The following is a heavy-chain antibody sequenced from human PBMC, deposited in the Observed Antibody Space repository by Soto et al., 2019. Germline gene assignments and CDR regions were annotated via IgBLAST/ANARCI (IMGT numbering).Heavy chain of an antibody. D-gene: IGHD1-26*01. V-gene: IGHV1-69*06. CDR1: GGTFSSYA. CDR2: IIPIFGTA. Sequence: SVKVSFKASGGTFSSYAISWLRQAPGQGLEWMGGIIPIFGTANYAQKFQGRVTITADKSTSTAYMELSSLRSEDTAVYYCARVTKTVGYYGMDVWGQGTTVTVSS. J-gene: IGHJ6*02. CDR3: ARVTKTVGYYGMDV.